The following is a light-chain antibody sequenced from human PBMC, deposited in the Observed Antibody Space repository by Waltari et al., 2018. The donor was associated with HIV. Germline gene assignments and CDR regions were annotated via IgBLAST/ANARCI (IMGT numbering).Light chain of an antibody. V-gene: IGLV1-40*01. CDR2: NTN. CDR3: QSSDSTLSGSV. Sequence: QSVLTQPPSVSGAPGQRVTLSCTGSTSNIGTHDVHWYQQFPGTAPQLLIFNTNSRPSGVPDRFSGSKSGTSASLAISWLQAEDEADYFCQSSDSTLSGSVFGGGTKLTVL. CDR1: TSNIGTHD. J-gene: IGLJ2*01.